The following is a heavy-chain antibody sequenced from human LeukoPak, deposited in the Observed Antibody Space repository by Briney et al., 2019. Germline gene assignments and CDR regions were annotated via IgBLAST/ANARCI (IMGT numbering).Heavy chain of an antibody. CDR1: GFTFSSNY. J-gene: IGHJ4*02. CDR3: ARGLGGGIGMAALDY. D-gene: IGHD5-24*01. CDR2: IFGGGNT. V-gene: IGHV3-66*01. Sequence: GGSLGLSCEASGFTFSSNYLNWVRRPPGKGLEWVSVIFGGGNTYYADSVKGRFTISRDNSKNALYLQMNSLRVEDTAVYYCARGLGGGIGMAALDYWGQGTLVTASS.